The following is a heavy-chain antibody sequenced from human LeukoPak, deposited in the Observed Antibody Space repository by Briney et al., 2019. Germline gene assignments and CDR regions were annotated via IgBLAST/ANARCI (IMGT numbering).Heavy chain of an antibody. J-gene: IGHJ3*02. V-gene: IGHV4-59*01. Sequence: ETLSLTCTFSGGSISSYYWSWIRQPPGKGLEWIGYIYYSGSTKYKPSLKSRVTISVDTSKNQFSLKLSSVTAADTAVYYCARGRFLDAFDIWGQGTMVTVSS. CDR1: GGSISSYY. CDR2: IYYSGST. D-gene: IGHD3-3*01. CDR3: ARGRFLDAFDI.